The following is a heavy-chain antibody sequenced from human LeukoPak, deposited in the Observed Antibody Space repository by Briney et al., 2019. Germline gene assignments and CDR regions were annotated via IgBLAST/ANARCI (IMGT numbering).Heavy chain of an antibody. Sequence: GGSLRLPCAASGFTFSDYYMSWIRQAPGKGLEWVSYISSSGSTIYYADSVKGRFTTSRDNAKNSLYLQMNSLRAEDTAVYYCARRIVATIAQYYFDYWGQGTLVTVSS. V-gene: IGHV3-11*04. J-gene: IGHJ4*02. CDR3: ARRIVATIAQYYFDY. D-gene: IGHD5-12*01. CDR2: ISSSGSTI. CDR1: GFTFSDYY.